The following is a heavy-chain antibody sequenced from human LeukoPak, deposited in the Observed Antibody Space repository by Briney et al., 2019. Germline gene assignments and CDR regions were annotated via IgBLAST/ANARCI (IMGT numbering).Heavy chain of an antibody. CDR3: TRVSDEGVVITPNFDY. CDR1: GFTFGDYA. CDR2: IRSKAYGGTT. Sequence: GGSLRLSCTASGFTFGDYAMSWVRQAPGKGLEWVGFIRSKAYGGTTEYAASVKGRFTISRDDSKSIAYLQMNSLKTEDTAVYYCTRVSDEGVVITPNFDYWGQGTLVTVSS. J-gene: IGHJ4*02. V-gene: IGHV3-49*04. D-gene: IGHD3-22*01.